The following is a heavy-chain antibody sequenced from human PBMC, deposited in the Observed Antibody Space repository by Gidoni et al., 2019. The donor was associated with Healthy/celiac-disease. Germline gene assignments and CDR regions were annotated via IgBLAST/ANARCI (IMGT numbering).Heavy chain of an antibody. J-gene: IGHJ1*01. Sequence: QVQLQQWGAGLLTPSETLSLTCAVYGGSFSGYYWSWIRQPPGKGLEWIGEINHSGSTNYNPSLKRRVTISVDMSKNQFSLKLSSVTAADTAVYYCASQERGYDILNGYYGYFQHWGQGTLVTVSS. CDR2: INHSGST. V-gene: IGHV4-34*01. D-gene: IGHD3-9*01. CDR1: GGSFSGYY. CDR3: ASQERGYDILNGYYGYFQH.